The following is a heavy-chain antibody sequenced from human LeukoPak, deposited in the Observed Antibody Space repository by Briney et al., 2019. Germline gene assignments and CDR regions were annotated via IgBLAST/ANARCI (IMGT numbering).Heavy chain of an antibody. Sequence: GGSLRLSCAASGFTVSSNYMGRVRQAPGKGLEWVSVIYSGGSTYYADSVKGRFTISRDNSKNTLYLQMNSLRAEDTAVYYCARHSYEYYYGMDVWGQGTTVTVSS. V-gene: IGHV3-53*01. CDR2: IYSGGST. J-gene: IGHJ6*02. D-gene: IGHD3-3*01. CDR3: ARHSYEYYYGMDV. CDR1: GFTVSSNY.